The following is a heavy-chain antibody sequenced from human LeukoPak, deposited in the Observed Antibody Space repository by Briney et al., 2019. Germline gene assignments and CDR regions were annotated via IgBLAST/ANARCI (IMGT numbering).Heavy chain of an antibody. CDR1: GFTFSSYS. D-gene: IGHD5-18*01. CDR3: AREAMGYYFDY. CDR2: ISSSSSYI. J-gene: IGHJ4*02. V-gene: IGHV3-21*01. Sequence: GGSLRLSCAASGFTFSSYSMNWVRQAPGKGLEWVSSISSSSSYIYYADSVKGRFTISRDNAKNSLFLQMNSLRAEDTAVYYCAREAMGYYFDYWGQGTLVTVSP.